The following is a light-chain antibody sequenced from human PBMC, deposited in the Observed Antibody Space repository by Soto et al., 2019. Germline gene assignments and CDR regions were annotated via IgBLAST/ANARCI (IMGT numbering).Light chain of an antibody. CDR2: KAS. J-gene: IGKJ1*01. Sequence: DIQMTQSASTLSGSLGDRVTITWRASQTISSWLAWYQQKPGKAPKLLIYKASTLKSGVPSRFSGSGYGTEFNLTISSLQTDDFATYYCQHYNSYLEAFGQGTKVDI. V-gene: IGKV1-5*03. CDR1: QTISSW. CDR3: QHYNSYLEA.